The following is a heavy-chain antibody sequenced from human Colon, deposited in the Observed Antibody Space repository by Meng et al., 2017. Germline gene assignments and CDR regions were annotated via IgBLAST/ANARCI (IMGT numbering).Heavy chain of an antibody. CDR2: ISQSGTT. CDR3: VRQGMTSYSWGY. D-gene: IGHD3-9*01. CDR1: SGSISSSNW. Sequence: QAQRQESGPGLVKPSGTLSLTCAVSSGSISSSNWWSWVRQPPGKGLEWIGEISQSGTTYYNPSLKSRVTITGDWSKNQFSLNLNSVTAADTALYYCVRQGMTSYSWGYWGQGTLVTVSS. J-gene: IGHJ4*02. V-gene: IGHV4-4*02.